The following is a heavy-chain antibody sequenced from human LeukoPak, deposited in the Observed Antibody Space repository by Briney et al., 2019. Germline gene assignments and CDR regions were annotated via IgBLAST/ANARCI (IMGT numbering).Heavy chain of an antibody. Sequence: ASVKVSCKASGYTFTSYYIHWVRQAPGQGLEWVGIINPSGGSTTYGQKFQGRVTITADQSTSTAYMELSSLRSEDTAVYYCVRDSLSITKTAAGDTFDIWGQGTMVTVSS. CDR2: INPSGGST. J-gene: IGHJ3*02. CDR1: GYTFTSYY. V-gene: IGHV1-46*03. CDR3: VRDSLSITKTAAGDTFDI. D-gene: IGHD1-20*01.